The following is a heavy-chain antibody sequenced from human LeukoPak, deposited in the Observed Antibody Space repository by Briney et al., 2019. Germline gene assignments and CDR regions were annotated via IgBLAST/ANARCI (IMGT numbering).Heavy chain of an antibody. CDR3: AREESVVATGITGDY. Sequence: ASVKVSCKASGYTFTSYGISWVRQAPGQGLEWMGWISAYNGNTNYAQKLQGRVTMTTDTSTSTAYTELRSLRSDDTAVYYCAREESVVATGITGDYWGQGTLVTVSS. CDR2: ISAYNGNT. D-gene: IGHD5-12*01. J-gene: IGHJ4*02. CDR1: GYTFTSYG. V-gene: IGHV1-18*01.